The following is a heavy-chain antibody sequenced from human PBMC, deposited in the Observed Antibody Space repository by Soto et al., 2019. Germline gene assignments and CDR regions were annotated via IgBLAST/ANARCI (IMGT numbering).Heavy chain of an antibody. D-gene: IGHD5-18*01. CDR1: GHSISSGFYY. J-gene: IGHJ4*02. Sequence: PSETLSLTCAVSGHSISSGFYYWGWVRQPPGKGLEWLGSIYPTESTYYNPSLQSRFTMSVVTSKNQLALKLSTITGADTAVYFCASYGYSYSARCFEYWGQGTRVTASS. CDR2: IYPTEST. CDR3: ASYGYSYSARCFEY. V-gene: IGHV4-38-2*01.